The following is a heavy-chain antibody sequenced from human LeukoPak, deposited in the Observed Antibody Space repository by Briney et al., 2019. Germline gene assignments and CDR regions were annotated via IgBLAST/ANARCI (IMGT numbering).Heavy chain of an antibody. CDR1: GGSFSGYY. J-gene: IGHJ6*02. Sequence: SETLSLTCAVYGGSFSGYYWSWIRQPPGKGLEWIGEINHSGSTNYNPSLKSRVTISVDTSKNQFSLKLSSVTAADTAVYYCARGPGYYYDSSGYYYYYGMDVWGQGTTVTVSS. D-gene: IGHD3-22*01. CDR3: ARGPGYYYDSSGYYYYYGMDV. V-gene: IGHV4-34*01. CDR2: INHSGST.